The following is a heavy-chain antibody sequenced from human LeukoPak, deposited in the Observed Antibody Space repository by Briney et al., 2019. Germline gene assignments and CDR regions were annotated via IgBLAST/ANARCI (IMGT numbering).Heavy chain of an antibody. CDR2: ISNGGNT. D-gene: IGHD4-23*01. CDR1: GFTFSSYS. Sequence: GSLRLSCAASGFTFSSYSMNWVRQPPGKGLEWVASISNGGNTYHNPSLKSRITISVDTSKTQISLIVRSVTAADTAVYYCVREVVTHDLYMDVWGKGTTVIVSS. J-gene: IGHJ6*03. V-gene: IGHV4-39*07. CDR3: VREVVTHDLYMDV.